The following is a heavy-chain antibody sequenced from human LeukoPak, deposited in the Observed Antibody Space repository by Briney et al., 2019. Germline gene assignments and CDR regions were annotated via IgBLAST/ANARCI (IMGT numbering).Heavy chain of an antibody. CDR3: ARDLLLWFGELSGDSDY. CDR1: GFTFSYAW. D-gene: IGHD3-10*01. V-gene: IGHV3-15*01. Sequence: GGSLRLSCAASGFTFSYAWMNWVRQAPGKGLEWLGRIKSRINGGTAEYTAPVKGRFTISRDNSKNTLHLQMNSLRAEDTAVYYCARDLLLWFGELSGDSDYWGQGTLVTVSS. CDR2: IKSRINGGTA. J-gene: IGHJ4*02.